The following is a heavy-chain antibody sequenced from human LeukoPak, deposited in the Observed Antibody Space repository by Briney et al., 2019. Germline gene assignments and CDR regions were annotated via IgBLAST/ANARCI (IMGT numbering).Heavy chain of an antibody. CDR3: AREGFSGVVVNLVDDAFDV. D-gene: IGHD2-15*01. CDR2: ISGSGNTI. Sequence: GGSLRLSCASSGFTFSSYEMNWVRQAPGKGLEWVSYISGSGNTIYYADSVKGRFTISRDNAKNSMYLQMHSLRAEDTAVYYCAREGFSGVVVNLVDDAFDVWGQGTMVTVSS. CDR1: GFTFSSYE. J-gene: IGHJ3*01. V-gene: IGHV3-48*03.